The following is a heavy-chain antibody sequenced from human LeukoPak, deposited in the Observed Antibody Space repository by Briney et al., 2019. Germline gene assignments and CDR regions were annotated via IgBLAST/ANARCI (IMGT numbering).Heavy chain of an antibody. Sequence: PGGSLRLSCAASGFTVSSNYMSWVRQAPGKGLEWVSVIDNGGRTYYADSVKGRFTISRDNSKNTLYLQMNSLRAEDTAVYYCARDRGSGLDYWGQGTLVTVSS. D-gene: IGHD3-10*01. CDR3: ARDRGSGLDY. CDR2: IDNGGRT. V-gene: IGHV3-53*01. J-gene: IGHJ4*02. CDR1: GFTVSSNY.